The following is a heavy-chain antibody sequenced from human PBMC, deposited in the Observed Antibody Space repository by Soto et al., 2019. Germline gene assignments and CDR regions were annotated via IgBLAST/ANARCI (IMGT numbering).Heavy chain of an antibody. CDR1: GFSLNSYA. Sequence: GGSLRLSCAASGFSLNSYAMHWVRQVPGKGLEWVAFISYNGKNKYYGDSVKGRFTISRDDSTNTLYLQMSSLRSEDAAVYYCATDGVQYVVSGLYYFHYWGQGTLVTVSS. D-gene: IGHD2-15*01. V-gene: IGHV3-30*15. CDR2: ISYNGKNK. J-gene: IGHJ4*02. CDR3: ATDGVQYVVSGLYYFHY.